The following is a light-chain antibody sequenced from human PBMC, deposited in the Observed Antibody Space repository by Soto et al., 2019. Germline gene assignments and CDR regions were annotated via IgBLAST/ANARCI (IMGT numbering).Light chain of an antibody. CDR3: SSYRPTNTYV. CDR1: SSDIGDYDY. Sequence: QSVLTQPASVSGSPGQSITISCTGSSSDIGDYDYVSWYQQHPGKAPKLMIYEVSHRPSGVSTRFSASKSGNTASLTISGLQAEDETDYYCSSYRPTNTYVFGTGTKLTVL. CDR2: EVS. J-gene: IGLJ1*01. V-gene: IGLV2-14*01.